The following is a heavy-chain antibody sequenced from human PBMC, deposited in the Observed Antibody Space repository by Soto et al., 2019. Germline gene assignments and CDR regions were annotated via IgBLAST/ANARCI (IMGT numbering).Heavy chain of an antibody. Sequence: QVQLVQSGAEVKKPGSSVKVSCKASGGTISSYAINWVRQAPGQGLEWMGAIIPFFDAPKFAQKSQGRVTITADKSTNTAYMELSSLRSEDTAIYYCARGLSADYWGQGTLVTVSS. CDR2: IIPFFDAP. V-gene: IGHV1-69*06. CDR3: ARGLSADY. D-gene: IGHD3-10*01. CDR1: GGTISSYA. J-gene: IGHJ4*02.